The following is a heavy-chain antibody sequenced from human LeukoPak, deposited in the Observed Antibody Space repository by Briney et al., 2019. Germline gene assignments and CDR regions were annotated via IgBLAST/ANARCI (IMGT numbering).Heavy chain of an antibody. CDR3: GMSGDRVPLQDDVFDV. CDR1: GYSFTSYC. CDR2: FYPGDSGP. V-gene: IGHV5-51*01. J-gene: IGHJ3*01. Sequence: GESLKIPCNVSGYSFTSYCIGWVRQMPGKGLEWMGIFYPGDSGPTYSPSFQGQVTISVDKSINTAYLQWSSLQASDTAMYYCGMSGDRVPLQDDVFDVWGQGTMVTVST. D-gene: IGHD1-26*01.